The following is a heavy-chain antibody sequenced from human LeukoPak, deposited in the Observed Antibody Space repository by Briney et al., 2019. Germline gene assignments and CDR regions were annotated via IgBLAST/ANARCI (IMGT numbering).Heavy chain of an antibody. CDR1: GYTFTSYD. CDR2: MNPNSGNT. V-gene: IGHV1-8*01. J-gene: IGHJ4*02. Sequence: EASVKVSCKASGYTFTSYDINWVRQATGQGLEWMGWMNPNSGNTGYAQKFQGRVTMTTDTSTSTAYMELRSLRSDDTAVYYCARAHTYYYDSSGYYTDYWGQGTLVTVSS. D-gene: IGHD3-22*01. CDR3: ARAHTYYYDSSGYYTDY.